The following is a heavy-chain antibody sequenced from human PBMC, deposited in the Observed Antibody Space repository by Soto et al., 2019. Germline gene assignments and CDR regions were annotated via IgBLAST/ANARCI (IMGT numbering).Heavy chain of an antibody. D-gene: IGHD6-19*01. CDR3: AKDGGGNMKQWLAQPNYYGMDV. V-gene: IGHV3-23*01. Sequence: EVQLLESGGGLVQPGGSLRLSCAASGFTFSSYAMSWVRQAPGKGLEWVSAISGSGGSTYYADSVKGRFTISRDNSKNTLYLQMNSLIAEDTAVYYCAKDGGGNMKQWLAQPNYYGMDVWGQGTTVTVSS. CDR2: ISGSGGST. CDR1: GFTFSSYA. J-gene: IGHJ6*02.